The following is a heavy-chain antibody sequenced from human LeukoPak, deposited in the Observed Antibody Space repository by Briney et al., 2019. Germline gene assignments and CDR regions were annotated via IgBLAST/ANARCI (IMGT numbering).Heavy chain of an antibody. CDR2: IYSGGST. D-gene: IGHD4-11*01. Sequence: PGGSLRLSCAASGFTVSSNYMSWVRQAPGKGLEWVSVIYSGGSTYYADSVKGRFTISRDNAKNSLYLQMNSLRAEDTAVYYCARGEDYRPNYYYYYMDVWGKGTTVTVSS. J-gene: IGHJ6*03. CDR3: ARGEDYRPNYYYYYMDV. V-gene: IGHV3-53*01. CDR1: GFTVSSNY.